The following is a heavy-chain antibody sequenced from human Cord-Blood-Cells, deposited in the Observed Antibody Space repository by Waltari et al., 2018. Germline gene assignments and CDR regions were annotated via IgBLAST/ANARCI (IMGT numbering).Heavy chain of an antibody. CDR2: MNPNSGNT. J-gene: IGHJ3*02. V-gene: IGHV1-8*01. Sequence: QVQLVQSGAEVKKPGASVKVSCKASGYTFTSYDINWVRQATGQGLEWMGWMNPNSGNTGYAQKFQGRVTMTRNTSISTAYMELSSLRSEDTAVYYCARGGPNYYGSGSDAFDIWGQGTMVTVSS. CDR3: ARGGPNYYGSGSDAFDI. D-gene: IGHD3-10*01. CDR1: GYTFTSYD.